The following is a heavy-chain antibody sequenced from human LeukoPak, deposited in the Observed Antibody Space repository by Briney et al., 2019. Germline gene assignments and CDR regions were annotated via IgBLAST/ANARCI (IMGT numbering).Heavy chain of an antibody. CDR3: ATLRYRSGGSCFPKYFQH. V-gene: IGHV4-59*08. CDR2: IFYSGST. J-gene: IGHJ1*01. CDR1: GGSISSSY. D-gene: IGHD2-15*01. Sequence: SETLSLTCTVSGGSISSSYWSWLRQPPGKGLEWIGYIFYSGSTSYNPSLKSRVTISVGTSKNQFSLKLSSVTAADTAVYYCATLRYRSGGSCFPKYFQHWGQGTLVTVSS.